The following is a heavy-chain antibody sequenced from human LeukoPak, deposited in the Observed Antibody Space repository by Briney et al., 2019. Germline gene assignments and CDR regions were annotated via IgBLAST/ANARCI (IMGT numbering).Heavy chain of an antibody. CDR3: ARQSGRYFGYMDV. V-gene: IGHV5-51*01. CDR1: GFRFTSYW. D-gene: IGHD3-9*01. J-gene: IGHJ6*03. Sequence: GEPRQISFQGSGFRFTSYWIGWARPGPGKGLAGMGMIYPGDCDTRYSPPYQRQVTISADESIITAYLQWRSLKASDTAMYDCARQSGRYFGYMDVWGKGTTVTISS. CDR2: IYPGDCDT.